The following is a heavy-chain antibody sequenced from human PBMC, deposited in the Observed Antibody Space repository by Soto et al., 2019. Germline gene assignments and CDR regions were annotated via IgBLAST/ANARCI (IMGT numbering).Heavy chain of an antibody. V-gene: IGHV3-23*01. CDR2: ISGSGAYT. Sequence: PGGSLRLSCTASGFTFSSYVMSWVRQAPGKGLEWVSAISGSGAYTYYADSVKGRFTISRDNSKNTFYLQMNSLRAEDTAVYYCAKAFCSGGSCQNVFDYWGQGTQVTVSS. CDR1: GFTFSSYV. J-gene: IGHJ4*02. D-gene: IGHD2-15*01. CDR3: AKAFCSGGSCQNVFDY.